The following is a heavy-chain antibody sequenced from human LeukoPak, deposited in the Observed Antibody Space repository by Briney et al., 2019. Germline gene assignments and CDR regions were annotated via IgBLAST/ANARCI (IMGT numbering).Heavy chain of an antibody. CDR1: GYSISSGYY. CDR2: IYHSGST. Sequence: SETLSLTCAVSGYSISSGYYWGWIRQPPGKGLEWIGSIYHSGSTYYNPSLKSRVTTSVDTSKNQFSLKLSSVTAADTAVYYCARGPYGSGSYYNVEDAFDIWGQGTMVTVSS. V-gene: IGHV4-38-2*01. D-gene: IGHD3-10*01. CDR3: ARGPYGSGSYYNVEDAFDI. J-gene: IGHJ3*02.